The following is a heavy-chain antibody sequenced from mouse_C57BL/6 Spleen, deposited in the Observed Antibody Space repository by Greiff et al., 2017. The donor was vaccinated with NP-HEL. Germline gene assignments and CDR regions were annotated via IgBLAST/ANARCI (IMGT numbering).Heavy chain of an antibody. CDR2: IWSDGST. V-gene: IGHV2-6*03. J-gene: IGHJ4*01. CDR1: GFSLTSYG. D-gene: IGHD2-1*01. Sequence: QVQLKESGPGLVAPSQSLSITCTVSGFSLTSYGVHWVRQPPGKGLEWLVVIWSDGSTTYNSALKSRLSISKDNSKSQVFLKMNSLQTDDTAMYCCDRYGNYEMGMDYWGQGTSVTVSS. CDR3: DRYGNYEMGMDY.